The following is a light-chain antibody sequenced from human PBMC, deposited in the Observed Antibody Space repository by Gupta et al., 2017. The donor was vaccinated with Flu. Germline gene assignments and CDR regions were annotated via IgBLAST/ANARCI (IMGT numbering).Light chain of an antibody. CDR2: KAS. CDR3: QLYNSFSGT. Sequence: DIQMTQSPSTLSASVGDRVTITCRASQSIGSWLAWYQQKPGKAPKLLIYKASSLESGVPSRFSGSGSGTEFTLTISTLQPDDFATYYCQLYNSFSGTFGQGTKVEVK. V-gene: IGKV1-5*03. J-gene: IGKJ1*01. CDR1: QSIGSW.